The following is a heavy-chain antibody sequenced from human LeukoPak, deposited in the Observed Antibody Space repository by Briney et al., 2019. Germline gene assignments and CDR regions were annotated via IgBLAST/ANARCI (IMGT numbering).Heavy chain of an antibody. CDR3: ARDLPPPQKSTIFGVVTHRRYNWFDP. D-gene: IGHD3-3*01. CDR2: IIPIFGTA. V-gene: IGHV1-69*13. CDR1: GGTFSSYA. Sequence: GASVKVSCKASGGTFSSYAISWVRQAPGQGLEWMGGIIPIFGTANYAQKFQGRVTITADESTSTAYMELSSLRSEDTAVYYCARDLPPPQKSTIFGVVTHRRYNWFDPWGQGTLVTVSS. J-gene: IGHJ5*02.